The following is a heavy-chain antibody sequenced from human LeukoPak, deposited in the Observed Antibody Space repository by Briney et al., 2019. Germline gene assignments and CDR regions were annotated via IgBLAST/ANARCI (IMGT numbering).Heavy chain of an antibody. CDR2: INPSGGST. D-gene: IGHD6-13*01. J-gene: IGHJ4*02. CDR1: GYTFTGYY. CDR3: ARTWLRYSSSWYLDY. V-gene: IGHV1-46*01. Sequence: GASVKVSCKASGYTFTGYYMHWVRQAPGQGLEWMGIINPSGGSTSYAQKFQGRVTMTRDTSTSTVYMELSSLRSEDTAVYYCARTWLRYSSSWYLDYWGQGTLVTVSS.